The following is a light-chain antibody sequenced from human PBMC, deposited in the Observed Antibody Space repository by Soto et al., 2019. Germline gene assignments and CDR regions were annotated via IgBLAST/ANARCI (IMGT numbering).Light chain of an antibody. CDR2: DVS. V-gene: IGLV2-14*01. CDR3: SSYTTSSTVV. J-gene: IGLJ2*01. CDR1: SSDVGAYNY. Sequence: QSALTQPASVSGSPGQSITSSCTGTSSDVGAYNYVSWYQQHPGKAPKLMIYDVSNRPSGVSNHFSGSKSGNTASLTISGLQAEDEADYYCSSYTTSSTVVFGGGTKLTVL.